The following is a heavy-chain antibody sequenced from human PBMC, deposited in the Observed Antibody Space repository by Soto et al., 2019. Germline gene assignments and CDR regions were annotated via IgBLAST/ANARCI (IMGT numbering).Heavy chain of an antibody. Sequence: QVQLVQSGAEVKKPGSSVKVSCKASGGTFSSYPSNGVRQAPGQGLEWMGEIIPIFGTANSAPKFQARVTITADESTSTAYMALSSLRSEDTAVYYCARDGGRHSGGIDYWGQGTLVTVSS. J-gene: IGHJ4*02. CDR1: GGTFSSYP. D-gene: IGHD1-26*01. CDR3: ARDGGRHSGGIDY. V-gene: IGHV1-69*01. CDR2: IIPIFGTA.